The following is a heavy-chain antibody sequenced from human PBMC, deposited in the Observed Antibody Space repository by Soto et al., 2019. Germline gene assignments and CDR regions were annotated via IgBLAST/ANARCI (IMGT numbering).Heavy chain of an antibody. CDR1: GFTFRTYW. D-gene: IGHD2-2*01. Sequence: GGSLRLSCAASGFTFRTYWMSWVRQAPGKGLEWVANIKEDGSETHYVDSVTGRFTISRDNAKNSLYLQMNSLRVDDTAVYYCARDQHRGAVQTALYYYYPLDVWGQGTTVTVPS. J-gene: IGHJ6*02. CDR3: ARDQHRGAVQTALYYYYPLDV. V-gene: IGHV3-7*03. CDR2: IKEDGSET.